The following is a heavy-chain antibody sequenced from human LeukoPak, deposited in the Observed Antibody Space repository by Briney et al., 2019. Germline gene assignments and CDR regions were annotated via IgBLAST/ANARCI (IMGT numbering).Heavy chain of an antibody. CDR1: GFTVSSNY. V-gene: IGHV3-66*02. Sequence: GGSLRPSCAASGFTVSSNYMSWVRQAPGKGLEWVSVIYSGGSTYYADSVKGRFTISRDNSKNTLYLQMNSLRAEDTAVYYCARDLVVPAVRKYYYMDVWGKGTTVTVSS. CDR3: ARDLVVPAVRKYYYMDV. J-gene: IGHJ6*03. CDR2: IYSGGST. D-gene: IGHD2-2*01.